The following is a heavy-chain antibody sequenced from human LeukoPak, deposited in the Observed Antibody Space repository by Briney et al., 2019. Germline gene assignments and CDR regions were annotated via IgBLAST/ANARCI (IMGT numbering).Heavy chain of an antibody. CDR1: GYTFTDYY. CDR3: ARGTSHRHYSRIYRVGRYFDY. V-gene: IGHV1-2*02. D-gene: IGHD4-11*01. Sequence: ASVKVSCKAAGYTFTDYYMHWVRQARGQGLEWMGWINPNSGGTNYAQKFQGRVTMTRNTSISTAYMELSSLRPEDTAVYYCARGTSHRHYSRIYRVGRYFDYWGQGTLVTVSS. J-gene: IGHJ4*02. CDR2: INPNSGGT.